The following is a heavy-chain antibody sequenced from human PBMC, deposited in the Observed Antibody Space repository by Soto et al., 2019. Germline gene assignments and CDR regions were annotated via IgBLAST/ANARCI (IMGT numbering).Heavy chain of an antibody. CDR3: ARALRFMDPRDYYGMDV. CDR1: GYTFTNYY. D-gene: IGHD3-3*01. Sequence: QVQLVQSGAEVKKPGASVTISCKASGYTFTNYYLHWVRQAAGQRLEWMGLINARGGSTRYARKVQDRVVMTTDTSTNTVYMELRRLRSEDTAVYYCARALRFMDPRDYYGMDVWGQGTTVTVSS. V-gene: IGHV1-46*01. CDR2: INARGGST. J-gene: IGHJ6*02.